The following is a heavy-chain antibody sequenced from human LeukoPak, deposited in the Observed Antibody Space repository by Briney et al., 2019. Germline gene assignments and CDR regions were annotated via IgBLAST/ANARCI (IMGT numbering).Heavy chain of an antibody. V-gene: IGHV3-30*03. J-gene: IGHJ4*02. Sequence: GGSLRLSCAASGFTFSSYGMHWVRQAPGKGLEWVAVISYDGSNKYYADSVKGRFTISRDNSKNTLYLQMNSLRAEDTAVYYCAREIAAVVDYWGQGTLVTVSS. CDR1: GFTFSSYG. CDR3: AREIAAVVDY. D-gene: IGHD6-13*01. CDR2: ISYDGSNK.